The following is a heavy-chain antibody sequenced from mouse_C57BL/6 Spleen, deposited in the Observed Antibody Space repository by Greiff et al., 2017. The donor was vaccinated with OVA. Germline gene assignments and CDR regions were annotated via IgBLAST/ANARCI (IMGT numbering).Heavy chain of an antibody. CDR3: ARHEGDVYYSWYFDV. V-gene: IGHV1-62-2*01. J-gene: IGHJ1*03. CDR2: FYPGSGSI. CDR1: GYTFTEYT. D-gene: IGHD2-3*01. Sequence: VQLQQSGAELVKPGASVKLSCKASGYTFTEYTIHWVKQRSGQGLGWIGWFYPGSGSIRYNEKFKDKATLTADKSSSTAYMELSRLTSEASAVYFCARHEGDVYYSWYFDVWGTGTTVTVSS.